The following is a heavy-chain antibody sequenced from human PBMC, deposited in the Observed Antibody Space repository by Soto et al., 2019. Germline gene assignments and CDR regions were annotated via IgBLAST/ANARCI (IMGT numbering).Heavy chain of an antibody. CDR2: INAGNGNT. V-gene: IGHV1-3*01. D-gene: IGHD3-10*01. CDR3: ASSYYGSGNPKDYYYGMDV. Sequence: ASVKVSCKASGYTFASYAMHWVRQAPGQRLEWMGWINAGNGNTKYSQKFQGRVTITRDTSASTAYMELSSLRSEDTAVYYCASSYYGSGNPKDYYYGMDVWGQGTTVTVSS. J-gene: IGHJ6*02. CDR1: GYTFASYA.